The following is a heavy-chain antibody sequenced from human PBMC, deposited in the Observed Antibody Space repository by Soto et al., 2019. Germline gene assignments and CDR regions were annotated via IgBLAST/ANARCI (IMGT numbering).Heavy chain of an antibody. J-gene: IGHJ6*02. CDR2: IYTSGGT. D-gene: IGHD1-26*01. CDR1: GGSISSYY. V-gene: IGHV4-4*07. Sequence: PSETLSLTCTVSGGSISSYYWSWIRQPAGKGLEWIGRIYTSGGTNYNPSLKSRVTMSVDTSKNQFSLKLSSVTAADTAVYYCAGADAGIVGATTYYYYGMDVWGQGTTVTVSS. CDR3: AGADAGIVGATTYYYYGMDV.